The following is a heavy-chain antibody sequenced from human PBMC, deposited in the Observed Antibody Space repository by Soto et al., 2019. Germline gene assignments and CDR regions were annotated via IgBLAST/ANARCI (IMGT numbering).Heavy chain of an antibody. CDR2: IYYSGST. V-gene: IGHV4-59*01. Sequence: QVQLQESGPGLVKPSETLSLTCTVSGGSISSYYWSWIRQPPGKGLEWIGYIYYSGSTNYNPSLTVLGPLSVDPSRNLFALKLSSVTAADPAVYYCAGAPDSRGGDAFDIWGQGTMVTVSS. CDR1: GGSISSYY. CDR3: AGAPDSRGGDAFDI. J-gene: IGHJ3*02. D-gene: IGHD3-22*01.